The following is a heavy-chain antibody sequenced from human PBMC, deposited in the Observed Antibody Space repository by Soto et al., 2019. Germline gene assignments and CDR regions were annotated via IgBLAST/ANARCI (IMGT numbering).Heavy chain of an antibody. CDR3: ARRGYSSSWYYYYYYGMDV. CDR2: MNPNSGNT. D-gene: IGHD6-13*01. J-gene: IGHJ6*02. V-gene: IGHV1-8*01. Sequence: QVQLVQSGAEVKKPGASVKVSCKASGYTFTSYDINWVRQATGQGLGWMGWMNPNSGNTGYAQKFQGRVTMTRNTSISTAYMELSRPRSEDTAVYYCARRGYSSSWYYYYYYGMDVWGQGTTVTVSS. CDR1: GYTFTSYD.